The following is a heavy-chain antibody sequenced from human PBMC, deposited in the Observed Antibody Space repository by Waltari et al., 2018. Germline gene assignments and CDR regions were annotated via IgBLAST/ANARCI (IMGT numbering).Heavy chain of an antibody. CDR1: GYTFTSYD. V-gene: IGHV1-8*01. CDR2: MNPNSGNT. Sequence: QVQLVQSGAEVKKPGASVTVSCKASGYTFTSYDINWVRQATGQGLEWMGWMNPNSGNTGYAQKFQGRVTMTRNTSISTAYMELSSLRSEDTAVYYCARVEQLVLGASMDYWGQGTLVTVSS. D-gene: IGHD6-6*01. CDR3: ARVEQLVLGASMDY. J-gene: IGHJ4*02.